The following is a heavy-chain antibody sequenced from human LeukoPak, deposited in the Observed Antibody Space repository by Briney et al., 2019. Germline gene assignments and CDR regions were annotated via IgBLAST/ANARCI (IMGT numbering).Heavy chain of an antibody. J-gene: IGHJ6*03. CDR1: GFTFSSYW. CDR3: ARLVDIVATTTNYYYMDV. V-gene: IGHV3-7*01. CDR2: IKQDGSEK. Sequence: GGSLRLSCAASGFTFSSYWMSWVRQAPGKGLEWVANIKQDGSEKYYVGSVKGRFTISRDNAKNSLYLQMNSLRAEDTAVYYCARLVDIVATTTNYYYMDVWGKGTTVTVSS. D-gene: IGHD5-12*01.